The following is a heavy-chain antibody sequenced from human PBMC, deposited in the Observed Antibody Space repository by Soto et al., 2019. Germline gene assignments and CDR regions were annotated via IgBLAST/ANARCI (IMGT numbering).Heavy chain of an antibody. CDR2: IWYDGNKK. V-gene: IGHV3-33*01. Sequence: QVQLVESGGGVVQPGKSLRLSCAASGFTFRTYGMHWVRQAPGKGLEWVAVIWYDGNKKYYADSVKGRFTISRDNSKNTLYLKMNSLRTEDTAVYYCARRFGELSGVFDYWGQGYLVT. J-gene: IGHJ4*02. D-gene: IGHD3-16*02. CDR1: GFTFRTYG. CDR3: ARRFGELSGVFDY.